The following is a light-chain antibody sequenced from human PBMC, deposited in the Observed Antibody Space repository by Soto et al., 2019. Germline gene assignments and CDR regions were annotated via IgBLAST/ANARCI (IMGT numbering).Light chain of an antibody. J-gene: IGLJ2*01. V-gene: IGLV2-14*01. CDR2: DVS. Sequence: QSVLTQPASVAGSPGQSITISCTGTSSDVGGYNYVSWYQQHQGKAPKLMIYDVSNRPSGVSDRFSDSKSGNTASRTISGLQAEDEADYYCSSHTSSSTLVVFGGGTKLTVL. CDR3: SSHTSSSTLVV. CDR1: SSDVGGYNY.